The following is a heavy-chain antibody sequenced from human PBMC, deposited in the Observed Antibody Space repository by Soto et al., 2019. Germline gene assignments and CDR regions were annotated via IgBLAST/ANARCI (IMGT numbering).Heavy chain of an antibody. CDR2: IIPILGIA. D-gene: IGHD6-13*01. V-gene: IGHV1-69*02. Sequence: QVQLVQSGAEVKKPGFSVKVSCKASGGTFSSYTISWVRQAPGQGLEWMGRIIPILGIANYAQKFKSRVTITADKSTSTAYMELSSLRSEDTAVYYCEIAAAGIDYWGQGTLVTVSS. J-gene: IGHJ4*02. CDR1: GGTFSSYT. CDR3: EIAAAGIDY.